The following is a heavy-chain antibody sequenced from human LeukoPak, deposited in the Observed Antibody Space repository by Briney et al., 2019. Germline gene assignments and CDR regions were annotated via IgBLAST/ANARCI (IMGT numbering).Heavy chain of an antibody. CDR3: ARGGDTRGYSYGREDY. CDR2: MNPNSGNT. J-gene: IGHJ4*02. Sequence: ASVKVSCKASGYTFTSYDINWVRQATGQGLEWMGWMNPNSGNTGYAQKFQGRVTMTRNTSLSTAYMELSSLRSEDTAVYYCARGGDTRGYSYGREDYWGQGTLVTVSS. V-gene: IGHV1-8*01. D-gene: IGHD5-18*01. CDR1: GYTFTSYD.